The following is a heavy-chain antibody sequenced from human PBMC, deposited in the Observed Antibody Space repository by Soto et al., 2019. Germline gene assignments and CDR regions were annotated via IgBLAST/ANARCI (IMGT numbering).Heavy chain of an antibody. CDR3: ARDRCTNGVCYAPSDY. V-gene: IGHV3-64*01. CDR1: RFTFGSYA. J-gene: IGHJ4*02. Sequence: EVQLVESGGGLVQPGGSLRLSCAASRFTFGSYAMHWVRQAPGKGLDFVSAISSNAGSTFYANSVRGRFTISRDNSKNTLYLQMGSLRTEDMAVYYCARDRCTNGVCYAPSDYWGQGTLVSVSS. D-gene: IGHD2-8*01. CDR2: ISSNAGST.